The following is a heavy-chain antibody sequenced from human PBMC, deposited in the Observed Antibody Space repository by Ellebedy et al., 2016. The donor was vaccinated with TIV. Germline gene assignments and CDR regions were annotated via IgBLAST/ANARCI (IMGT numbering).Heavy chain of an antibody. J-gene: IGHJ4*02. Sequence: PSETLSLTCAGSGFTFSFYWMSWVRQAPGKGPEWVANINKDGSEKFYVDSVKVRFTISRDNATNSLYLQMNSLRAEDTAVYYCASPPGVVALWGQGTLVTVSS. CDR1: GFTFSFYW. CDR2: INKDGSEK. CDR3: ASPPGVVAL. V-gene: IGHV3-7*03. D-gene: IGHD3-10*01.